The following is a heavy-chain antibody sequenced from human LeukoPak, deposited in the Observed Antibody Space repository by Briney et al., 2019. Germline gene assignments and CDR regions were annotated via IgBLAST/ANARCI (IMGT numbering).Heavy chain of an antibody. CDR3: TKGALNDGDYLIGAFDI. V-gene: IGHV3-30*02. J-gene: IGHJ3*02. CDR2: IRYDGSNK. CDR1: GFTFRSYG. D-gene: IGHD4-17*01. Sequence: GGSLRLSCAASGFTFRSYGMHWVRQAPGKGLEWAAFIRYDGSNKYYADSVKGRFTISRDNSKNTLYLQMNSLRAEDTAEYYGTKGALNDGDYLIGAFDIWGQGTMVTVSS.